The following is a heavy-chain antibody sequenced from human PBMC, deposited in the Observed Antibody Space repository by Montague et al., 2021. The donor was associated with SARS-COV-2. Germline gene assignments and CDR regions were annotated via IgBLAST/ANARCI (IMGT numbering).Heavy chain of an antibody. J-gene: IGHJ5*02. CDR3: ARGGTVTTFFAPKRTRRYNWFDP. V-gene: IGHV4-34*01. CDR1: GGSFSNYY. CDR2: INHSGST. Sequence: SETLSLTCAVDGGSFSNYYWSWIRQPPGRGLEWIGEINHSGSTXXXPSXXXRVTISVDTSKNQFSLKLSSVTAADTAVYYCARGGTVTTFFAPKRTRRYNWFDPWGQGTLVTVSS. D-gene: IGHD4-17*01.